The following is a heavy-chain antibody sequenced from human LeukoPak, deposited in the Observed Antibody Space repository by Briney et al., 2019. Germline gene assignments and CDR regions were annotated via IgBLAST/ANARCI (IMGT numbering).Heavy chain of an antibody. CDR2: IKRDGNEK. Sequence: GGSPRLSCAASGFTFRSYWMAWVRQAPGKGLEWVANIKRDGNEKYYVDSVKGRLTISRDNAGNSLYLQMNSLRVDDTAVYYCARIYEPVYYGDHLRYYFDYWGLGALVAVSS. J-gene: IGHJ4*02. D-gene: IGHD4-17*01. V-gene: IGHV3-7*01. CDR3: ARIYEPVYYGDHLRYYFDY. CDR1: GFTFRSYW.